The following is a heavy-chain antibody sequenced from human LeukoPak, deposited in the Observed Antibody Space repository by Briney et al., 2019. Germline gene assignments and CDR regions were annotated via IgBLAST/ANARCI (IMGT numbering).Heavy chain of an antibody. CDR1: GGSISNSDYY. V-gene: IGHV4-39*07. D-gene: IGHD2-8*01. Sequence: SETLSLTCTVSGGSISNSDYYWSWIRQPPGKGLEWLGNIYYSGSTSYNPSLKSRLTFSIGTFKNQFSLHLSSVTAADTAVYYCARENYCTNGVCWAFDPWGQGTLVTVSS. CDR3: ARENYCTNGVCWAFDP. J-gene: IGHJ5*02. CDR2: IYYSGST.